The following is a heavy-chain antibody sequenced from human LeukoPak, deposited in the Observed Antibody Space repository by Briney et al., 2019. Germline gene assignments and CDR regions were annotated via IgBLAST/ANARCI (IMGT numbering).Heavy chain of an antibody. CDR2: INHSGST. CDR1: GGSFSGYY. J-gene: IGHJ4*02. V-gene: IGHV4-34*01. CDR3: ARGPQKWLLATYYFDY. D-gene: IGHD3-22*01. Sequence: SSETLSLTCAVYGGSFSGYYWSWICQPPGKGLEWIGEINHSGSTNYNPSLKSRVTISVDTSKNQFSLKLSSVTAADTAVYYCARGPQKWLLATYYFDYWGQGTLVTVSS.